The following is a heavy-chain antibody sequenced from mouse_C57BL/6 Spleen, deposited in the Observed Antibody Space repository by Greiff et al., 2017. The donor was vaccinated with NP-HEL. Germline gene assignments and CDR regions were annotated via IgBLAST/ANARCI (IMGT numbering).Heavy chain of an antibody. CDR3: ARQGDYGSSPDWYFDV. D-gene: IGHD1-1*01. CDR1: GYTFTSYW. V-gene: IGHV1-64*01. Sequence: VQLQQPGAELVKPGASVKLSCKASGYTFTSYWMHWVKQRPGQGLEWIGMIHPNSGSTNYNEKFKSKATLTVDKSSSTAYMQLSSLTSEDSAVYYCARQGDYGSSPDWYFDVWGTGTTVTVSS. J-gene: IGHJ1*03. CDR2: IHPNSGST.